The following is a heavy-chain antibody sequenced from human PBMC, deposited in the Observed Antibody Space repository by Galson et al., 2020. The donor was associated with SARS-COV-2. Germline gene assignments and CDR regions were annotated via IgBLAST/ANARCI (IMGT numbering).Heavy chain of an antibody. J-gene: IGHJ4*02. D-gene: IGHD6-19*01. CDR3: ARVSSGSFDY. V-gene: IGHV6-1*01. Sequence: ASETLSLTCAISGDSVSSNSAAWSWIRQSPSRGLEWLGRTYYRSMWYNDYAISVKSRITINPDTSKNQFSLQLNSVTPEDTAAYYCARVSSGSFDYWGQGTLVTVSS. CDR1: GDSVSSNSAA. CDR2: TYYRSMWYN.